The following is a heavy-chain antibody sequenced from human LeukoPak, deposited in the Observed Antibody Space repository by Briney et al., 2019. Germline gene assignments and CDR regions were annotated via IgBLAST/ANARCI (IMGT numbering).Heavy chain of an antibody. CDR2: ISGSGGST. V-gene: IGHV3-23*01. J-gene: IGHJ4*02. CDR1: GFTVSSYA. D-gene: IGHD6-13*01. Sequence: GGPLRLSCAASGFTVSSYAMSWVRQAPGKGLEWVSAISGSGGSTYYADSVKGRFTISRDNSKNTLYLQMNSLRAEDTAVYYCAKGESGYSSSWTDYWGQGTLVTVSS. CDR3: AKGESGYSSSWTDY.